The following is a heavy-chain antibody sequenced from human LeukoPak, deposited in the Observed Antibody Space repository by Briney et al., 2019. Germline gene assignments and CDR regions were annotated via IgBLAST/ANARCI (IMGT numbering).Heavy chain of an antibody. CDR3: ARQSYYDFWSGYLDGTDV. Sequence: GESLKISCKGSGYSFTSYWIGWVRQMPGKGLEWMGIIYPGDSDTRYSPSFQGQVTISADKSISTAYLQWSSLKASDTAMYYCARQSYYDFWSGYLDGTDVWGQGTTVTVSS. CDR1: GYSFTSYW. V-gene: IGHV5-51*01. J-gene: IGHJ6*02. CDR2: IYPGDSDT. D-gene: IGHD3-3*01.